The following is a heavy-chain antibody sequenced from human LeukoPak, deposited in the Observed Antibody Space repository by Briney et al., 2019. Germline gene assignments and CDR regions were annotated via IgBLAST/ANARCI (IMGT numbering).Heavy chain of an antibody. CDR2: IYYSGST. CDR3: AKAPIGSSGYYSEYFQH. D-gene: IGHD3-22*01. J-gene: IGHJ1*01. CDR1: GGSISSSSYY. Sequence: SETLSLTCTVSGGSISSSSYYWGWIRQPPGKGLEWIGSIYYSGSTYYNPSLKSRVTISVDTSKNQFSLKLSSVTAADTAVYYCAKAPIGSSGYYSEYFQHWGQGTLVTVSS. V-gene: IGHV4-39*07.